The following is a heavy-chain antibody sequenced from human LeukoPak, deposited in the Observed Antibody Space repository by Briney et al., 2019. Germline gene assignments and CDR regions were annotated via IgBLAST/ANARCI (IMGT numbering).Heavy chain of an antibody. Sequence: ASVKVSCTASGYAFTCYGMHWVCQAPGQGLEWVGWVNAGNGNTKYSQKFQGRVTITRDTSASTAYMELSSLRSEDTAVYYCARGDGWFGESPSEWGQGTLVTVSS. V-gene: IGHV1-3*01. CDR1: GYAFTCYG. CDR2: VNAGNGNT. J-gene: IGHJ4*02. CDR3: ARGDGWFGESPSE. D-gene: IGHD3-10*01.